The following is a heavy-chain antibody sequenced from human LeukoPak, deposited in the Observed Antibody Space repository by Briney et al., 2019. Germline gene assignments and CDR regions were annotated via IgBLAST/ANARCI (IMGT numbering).Heavy chain of an antibody. J-gene: IGHJ4*02. V-gene: IGHV4-31*03. CDR2: IYYSGST. CDR3: ARVSYDILTGYFFAIDY. D-gene: IGHD3-9*01. Sequence: SETLSLTCTVSGGSISSGGYYWSWIRQHPGKGLEWIGYIYYSGSTYYNPSLKSRVTISVDTSKNQFSLKLSSVTAADTAVYYCARVSYDILTGYFFAIDYWGQGTPVTVSS. CDR1: GGSISSGGYY.